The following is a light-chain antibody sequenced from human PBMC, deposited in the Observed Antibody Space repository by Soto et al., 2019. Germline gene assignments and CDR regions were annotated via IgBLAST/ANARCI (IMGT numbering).Light chain of an antibody. CDR2: KDT. CDR1: NIGSKN. J-gene: IGLJ2*01. V-gene: IGLV3-9*01. CDR3: QVWDSSLVV. Sequence: SYELTQPLSVSVALGQTARITCGGNNIGSKNVHWYQQKPGQAPVVVIYKDTNRPSGIPERFSGSSSGNTATLTISRAQAGEEADYYCQVWDSSLVVFGGGTKLTVL.